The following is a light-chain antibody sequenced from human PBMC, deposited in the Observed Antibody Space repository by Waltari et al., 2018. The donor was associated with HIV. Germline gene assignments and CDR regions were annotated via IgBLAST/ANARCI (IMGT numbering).Light chain of an antibody. V-gene: IGLV1-40*01. Sequence: TSNVGAGHDVHWYQHLLGTAPKLLIHGFNSRPSGVPDRFSGSKSGTSASLAITGLQAEDESDYYCQSYDSTLSAVIFGGGTKLAVL. J-gene: IGLJ2*01. CDR2: GFN. CDR1: TSNVGAGHD. CDR3: QSYDSTLSAVI.